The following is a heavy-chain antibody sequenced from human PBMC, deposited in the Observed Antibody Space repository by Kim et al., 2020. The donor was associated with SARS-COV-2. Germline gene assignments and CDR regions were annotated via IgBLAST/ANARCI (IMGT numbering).Heavy chain of an antibody. CDR3: AKDPPGVSGYNMYNWFDP. D-gene: IGHD3-3*01. CDR1: GFTFSSYG. CDR2: ISYDGSNK. V-gene: IGHV3-30*18. Sequence: GGSLRLSCTASGFTFSSYGMHWVRQAPGKGLEWVAVISYDGSNKYYADSVKGRFTISRDNSKNTLYLQMNSLRAEDTAVYYCAKDPPGVSGYNMYNWFDPWGQGTLVTVSS. J-gene: IGHJ5*02.